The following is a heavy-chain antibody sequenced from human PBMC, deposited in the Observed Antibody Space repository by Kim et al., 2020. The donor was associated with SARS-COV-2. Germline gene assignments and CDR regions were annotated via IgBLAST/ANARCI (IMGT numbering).Heavy chain of an antibody. V-gene: IGHV1-69*13. CDR2: IIPIFGTA. J-gene: IGHJ4*02. CDR3: ARDHGSGTGLYGYIHY. CDR1: GGTFSSYA. Sequence: SVKVSCKASGGTFSSYAISWVRQAPGQGLEWMGGIIPIFGTANYAQKFQGRVTITADESTSTAYMELSSLRSEDTAVYYCARDHGSGTGLYGYIHYWGQGTLVTVSS. D-gene: IGHD2-15*01.